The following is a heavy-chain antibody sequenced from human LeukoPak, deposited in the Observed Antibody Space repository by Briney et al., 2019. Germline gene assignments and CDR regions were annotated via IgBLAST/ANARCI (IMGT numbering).Heavy chain of an antibody. CDR1: GFTFSSYW. J-gene: IGHJ4*02. D-gene: IGHD1-26*01. CDR3: ARGGELLRPADY. CDR2: MNQDGSEK. Sequence: GGSLRLSCAASGFTFSSYWMSWVRQAPGKGLEWVANMNQDGSEKYYVDSVKGRFTISRDNAKNSLYLQMNNLRAEDTAVYYCARGGELLRPADYWGQGTLVTVSS. V-gene: IGHV3-7*01.